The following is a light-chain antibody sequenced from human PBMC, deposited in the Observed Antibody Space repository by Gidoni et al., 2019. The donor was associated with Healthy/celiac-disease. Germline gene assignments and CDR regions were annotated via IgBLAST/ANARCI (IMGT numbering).Light chain of an antibody. Sequence: DIVMTQSQDSLAVSLGERATINCKSSRSVLYSSNNRNCLAWYQQKPGKPPKLLIYWASTRESGVPDRFSGSGSGTDFTLTISSLQAEDVAVYYCQQYYSTPRTFGQGTKVEIK. J-gene: IGKJ1*01. CDR2: WAS. V-gene: IGKV4-1*01. CDR1: RSVLYSSNNRNC. CDR3: QQYYSTPRT.